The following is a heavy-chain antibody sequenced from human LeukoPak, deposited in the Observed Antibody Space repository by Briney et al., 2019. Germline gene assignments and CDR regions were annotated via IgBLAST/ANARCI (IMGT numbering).Heavy chain of an antibody. CDR2: ISTDGSST. V-gene: IGHV3-74*01. CDR1: GFTFSIFW. D-gene: IGHD1-26*01. J-gene: IGHJ4*02. CDR3: ARDRKPSGSYAIGY. Sequence: QPGGSRRLSCAASGFTFSIFWMHWVRQAPGKGLVWVSRISTDGSSTSYADSVKGRFTISRDNAKNTLYLQMNSLRAEDTAVYYCARDRKPSGSYAIGYWGQGTLVTVSS.